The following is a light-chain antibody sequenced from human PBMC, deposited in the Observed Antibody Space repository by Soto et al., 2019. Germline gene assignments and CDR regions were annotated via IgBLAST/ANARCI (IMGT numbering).Light chain of an antibody. CDR3: QQYGSSGT. CDR1: QSVTSNY. V-gene: IGKV3-20*01. J-gene: IGKJ1*01. Sequence: GASQSVTSNYIAWYQQKPGQAPRLLIYRASTRATGIPDRFSGSGSGTDFTLTISRLEPEDFAVYYCQQYGSSGTFGQGTKVDIK. CDR2: RAS.